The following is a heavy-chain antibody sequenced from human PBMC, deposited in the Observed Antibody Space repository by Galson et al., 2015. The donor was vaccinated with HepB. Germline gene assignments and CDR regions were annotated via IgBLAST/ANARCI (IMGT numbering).Heavy chain of an antibody. CDR3: ARHVVWSEGTT. V-gene: IGHV3-30*04. J-gene: IGHJ4*02. Sequence: SLRLSCAASGFPFSSYAMHWVRQAPGKGLEWVAVISYDGSSKYHADSVKGRFTISRDNFKNTPYLQMNSLRAEDTALYYCARHVVWSEGTTWGQGTLVTVSS. D-gene: IGHD1-1*01. CDR1: GFPFSSYA. CDR2: ISYDGSSK.